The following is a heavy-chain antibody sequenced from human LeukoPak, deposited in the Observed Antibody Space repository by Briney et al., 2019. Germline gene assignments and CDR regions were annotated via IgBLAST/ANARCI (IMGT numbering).Heavy chain of an antibody. CDR2: IKSKTDGGTT. CDR1: GFTFSNAW. V-gene: IGHV3-15*01. Sequence: GGSLRLSCAASGFTFSNAWMSWVRQAPGKGLEWVGRIKSKTDGGTTDYAAPVKGRFTISRDDSKNTLYLQMNSLRAEDTAVYYCARRAGAYSRPYDYWGQGTLVTVSS. D-gene: IGHD4/OR15-4a*01. J-gene: IGHJ4*02. CDR3: ARRAGAYSRPYDY.